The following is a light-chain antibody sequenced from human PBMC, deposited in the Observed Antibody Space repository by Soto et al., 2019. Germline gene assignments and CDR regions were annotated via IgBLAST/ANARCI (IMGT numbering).Light chain of an antibody. CDR2: LGS. CDR3: MQALQTPFT. V-gene: IGKV2-28*01. J-gene: IGKJ3*01. Sequence: DIVMSQSPLSLPVTPGEPASISCRSGESLLHGNGYNYLDWYLQKPGQSPQLLIYLGSTRASGVPDRFSGSGSSTDFTLKISRVEAEDVGVYFCMQALQTPFTFGPGTKVEIK. CDR1: ESLLHGNGYNY.